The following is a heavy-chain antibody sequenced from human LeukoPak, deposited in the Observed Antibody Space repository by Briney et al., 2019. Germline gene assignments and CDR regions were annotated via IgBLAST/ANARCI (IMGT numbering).Heavy chain of an antibody. CDR2: ISGSGGNT. V-gene: IGHV3-23*01. D-gene: IGHD3-22*01. Sequence: PGGSLRLSCAASGFTFSSYAMSWVRQAPGKGLEWVSGISGSGGNTYYADSVKGRFSISRDNSKTTLYLQMNSLRAEDTAVYYCAKDGLDSYYYDSSGYSHDAFDIWGQGTMVTVSS. CDR1: GFTFSSYA. CDR3: AKDGLDSYYYDSSGYSHDAFDI. J-gene: IGHJ3*02.